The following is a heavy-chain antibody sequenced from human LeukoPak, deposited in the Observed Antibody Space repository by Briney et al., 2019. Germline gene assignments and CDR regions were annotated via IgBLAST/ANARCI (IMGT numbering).Heavy chain of an antibody. CDR2: IKQDGSEK. CDR3: ASDRDYYDSSGYLFDY. J-gene: IGHJ4*02. CDR1: GFTFSRYW. Sequence: AGGSLRLSCAASGFTFSRYWMSWVRQAPGKGLEWVANIKQDGSEKYYVDSVKGRFTISRDNAKNSLYLQMNSLRAEDTAVYYCASDRDYYDSSGYLFDYWGQGTLVTVSS. V-gene: IGHV3-7*01. D-gene: IGHD3-22*01.